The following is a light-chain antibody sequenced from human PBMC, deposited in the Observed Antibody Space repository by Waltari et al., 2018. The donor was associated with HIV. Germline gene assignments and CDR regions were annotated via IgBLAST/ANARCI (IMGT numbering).Light chain of an antibody. CDR3: CSYAGSYILI. Sequence: QSALTQPRSVSGSPGQSVTISCTGTSSDVGTYDFVSWYQHHPGKAPKFIIYDVSERPSGVPDRFSGSKSGNTAFLTISGLQAEDEANYYCCSYAGSYILIFGGGTKLTVL. J-gene: IGLJ2*01. CDR2: DVS. V-gene: IGLV2-11*01. CDR1: SSDVGTYDF.